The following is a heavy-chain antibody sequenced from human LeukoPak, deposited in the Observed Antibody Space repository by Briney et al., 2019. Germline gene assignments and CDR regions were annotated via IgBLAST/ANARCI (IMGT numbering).Heavy chain of an antibody. J-gene: IGHJ4*02. CDR2: IIPILGIA. CDR1: GGTFSSYA. CDR3: ARTHIPGIAVAGTSFDY. D-gene: IGHD6-19*01. V-gene: IGHV1-69*04. Sequence: SVKVSCKASGGTFSSYAISWVRQAPGQGLEWMGRIIPILGIANYAQKVQGRVTITADKATSTAYMELSSLRSEDTAVYYSARTHIPGIAVAGTSFDYWGQGTLVTVSS.